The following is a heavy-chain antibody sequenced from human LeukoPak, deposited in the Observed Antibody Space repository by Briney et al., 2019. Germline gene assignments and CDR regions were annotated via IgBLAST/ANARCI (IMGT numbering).Heavy chain of an antibody. J-gene: IGHJ2*01. CDR3: ARGYYPPRWYFDL. CDR2: IYFSGSA. CDR1: GASIDSANYY. D-gene: IGHD2-21*01. V-gene: IGHV4-39*01. Sequence: SETLSLTCTVSGASIDSANYYWGWIRQPPGKGLEWIGSIYFSGSAYYKSSLMSRVTISLDTSKNQFSLKLSSVTAADTAVYYCARGYYPPRWYFDLWGRGTLVTVSS.